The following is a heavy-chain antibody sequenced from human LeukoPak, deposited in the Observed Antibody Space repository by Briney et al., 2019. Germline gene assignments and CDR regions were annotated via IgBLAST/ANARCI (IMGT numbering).Heavy chain of an antibody. CDR1: GYTFTSYD. V-gene: IGHV1-8*01. CDR2: MNPNSGNT. J-gene: IGHJ6*02. D-gene: IGHD1-26*01. CDR3: AVISGSYWSYYYYYGMDV. Sequence: PGASVKVSCKASGYTFTSYDINWVRQATGQGLEWMGWMNPNSGNTGYAQKFQGRVTMTRNTSISTAYMELSSLRSEDTAVYYRAVISGSYWSYYYYYGMDVWGQGTTVTVSS.